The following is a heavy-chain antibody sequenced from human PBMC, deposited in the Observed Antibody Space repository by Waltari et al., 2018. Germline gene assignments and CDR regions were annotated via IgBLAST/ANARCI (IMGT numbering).Heavy chain of an antibody. V-gene: IGHV4-59*01. D-gene: IGHD5-12*01. CDR2: IYYSGST. J-gene: IGHJ6*03. CDR3: ARGGATYYYYMDV. Sequence: QVQLQESGPGLVKPSETLSLTCPVSGGSISSYYWNWIRQPPGKGLEWTGYIYYSGSTNSNPSLKSRVTISVDTSKNQFSLKLSSVPAADTAVYYCARGGATYYYYMDVWGKGTTVTVSS. CDR1: GGSISSYY.